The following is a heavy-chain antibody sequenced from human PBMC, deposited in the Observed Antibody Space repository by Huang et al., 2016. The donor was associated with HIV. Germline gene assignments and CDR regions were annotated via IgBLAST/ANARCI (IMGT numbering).Heavy chain of an antibody. J-gene: IGHJ5*02. V-gene: IGHV1-2*02. Sequence: QVELVQSGAEVKKPGASVQVSCRTSGYIFTDYYINWVRQAPGQGLEWMGGVNPKSGATNQAQRVQGRFHMTTDTSTSAVYMELANLRSDDTAVYYCARAVVRGLIIRFDPWGQGTLVTVSS. CDR1: GYIFTDYY. CDR3: ARAVVRGLIIRFDP. D-gene: IGHD3-10*01. CDR2: VNPKSGAT.